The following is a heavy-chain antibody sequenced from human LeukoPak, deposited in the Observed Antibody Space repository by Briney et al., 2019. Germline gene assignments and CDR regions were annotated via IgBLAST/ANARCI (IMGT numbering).Heavy chain of an antibody. D-gene: IGHD2-15*01. CDR2: IDPSDSYT. J-gene: IGHJ4*02. CDR1: GYSFTSYW. Sequence: GESLRISCKGSGYSFTSYWISWVRQMPGKGLEWMGRIDPSDSYTNYSPSFQGHVTISADKSISTAYLQWSSLKASDTAVYYCARDCSGDSCYDSVWGQGTLVTVSS. CDR3: ARDCSGDSCYDSV. V-gene: IGHV5-10-1*01.